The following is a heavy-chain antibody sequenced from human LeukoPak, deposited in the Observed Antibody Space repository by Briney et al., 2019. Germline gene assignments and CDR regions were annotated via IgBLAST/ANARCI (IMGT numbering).Heavy chain of an antibody. V-gene: IGHV4-59*01. J-gene: IGHJ5*02. CDR2: TYYSGST. CDR3: ARAPRGGWFGP. CDR1: GGSISSYY. Sequence: PSETLSLTCTVSGGSISSYYWSWIRQPPGKGLEWIGYTYYSGSTTYNPSLKSRVTISVDTPKNQFSMKLSSVTAADTAVYYCARAPRGGWFGPWGQGTLVIVSS. D-gene: IGHD3-10*01.